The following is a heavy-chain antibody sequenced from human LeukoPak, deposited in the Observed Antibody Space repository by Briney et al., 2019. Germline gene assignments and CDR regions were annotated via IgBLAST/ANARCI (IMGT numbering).Heavy chain of an antibody. J-gene: IGHJ6*03. CDR1: GFTFSLYG. CDR2: ISSSSRYI. D-gene: IGHD3-10*01. CDR3: AGAYYYGSGRLYYYYMDV. V-gene: IGHV3-21*01. Sequence: GGSLRLSCAASGFTFSLYGMNWVRQAPGKGLEGVSSISSSSRYIYYADSVKGRFNISRDNAKNSLYLQMNSLRAEDTAVYYCAGAYYYGSGRLYYYYMDVWGKGTTVTVSS.